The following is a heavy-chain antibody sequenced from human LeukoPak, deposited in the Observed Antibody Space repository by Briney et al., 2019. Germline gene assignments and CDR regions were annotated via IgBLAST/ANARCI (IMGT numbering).Heavy chain of an antibody. J-gene: IGHJ4*02. CDR1: GGSISSYY. V-gene: IGHV4-59*01. CDR3: ARSYNSGSYYPYYFDY. D-gene: IGHD3-10*01. Sequence: KPSETLSLTCTVSGGSISSYYWSWIRQPPGKGLEWIGSIYYTGSTNYNPSLKSRITMSVDTSKNQFSLKLSSVTAADTAVYYCARSYNSGSYYPYYFDYWGRGTLVTVSS. CDR2: IYYTGST.